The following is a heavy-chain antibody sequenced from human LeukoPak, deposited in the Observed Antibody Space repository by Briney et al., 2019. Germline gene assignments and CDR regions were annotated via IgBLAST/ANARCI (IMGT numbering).Heavy chain of an antibody. D-gene: IGHD3-22*01. CDR1: GFTFSNAW. J-gene: IGHJ4*02. CDR3: ASSYYDSSGYRPLFDY. Sequence: GGSLRLSCAASGFTFSNAWMSWVRQAPGKGLEWVGRIKSKTDGGTTDYAAPVKGRFTISRDDSKNTLYLQMNSLKTEDTAVYYCASSYYDSSGYRPLFDYWGQGTLVTVSS. CDR2: IKSKTDGGTT. V-gene: IGHV3-15*01.